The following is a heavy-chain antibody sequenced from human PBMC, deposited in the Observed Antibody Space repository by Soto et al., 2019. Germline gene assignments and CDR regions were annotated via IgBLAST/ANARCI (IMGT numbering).Heavy chain of an antibody. CDR2: IRGSGGST. V-gene: IGHV3-23*01. CDR3: VKGQQFVRRVWFDP. Sequence: EVQMLESGGGLVQPGGSLRLYCAASGFTFSSYAMTWVRQAPGKGLEWVSTIRGSGGSTYYADSVKGRFTISRDNSKNTLYLQMNSLRVEDTAVYYCVKGQQFVRRVWFDPWGQGTLVTVSS. D-gene: IGHD6-6*01. J-gene: IGHJ5*02. CDR1: GFTFSSYA.